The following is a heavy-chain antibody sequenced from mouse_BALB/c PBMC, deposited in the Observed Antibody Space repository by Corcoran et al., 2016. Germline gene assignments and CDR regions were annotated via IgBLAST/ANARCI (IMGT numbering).Heavy chain of an antibody. J-gene: IGHJ4*01. CDR1: GYTFTNYG. D-gene: IGHD1-1*02. V-gene: IGHV9-3-1*01. CDR2: INTYTGEP. Sequence: QIQLVQSGPEVKKPGETVKISCKASGYTFTNYGRNWVKQAPGKGLKWMGWINTYTGEPTYADDFKGRYAFSLETSASTAYLQINNLINEDTATYFGASGNYAMDYWGQGTSVTVSS. CDR3: ASGNYAMDY.